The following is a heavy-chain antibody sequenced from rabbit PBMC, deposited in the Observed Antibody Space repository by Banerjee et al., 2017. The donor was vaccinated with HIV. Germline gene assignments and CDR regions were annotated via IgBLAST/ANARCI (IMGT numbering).Heavy chain of an antibody. D-gene: IGHD4-1*01. CDR2: IHGGSSGTT. V-gene: IGHV1S45*01. Sequence: QEQLEESGGDLVKPEGSLTLTCTASGFTISSSYYMCWVRQAPGKGLEWIACIHGGSSGTTYYATWAKGRFTISRASSTTVTLQLTSLTAADTATYFCARDLAGVIGWNFGLWGPGTLVTVS. CDR3: ARDLAGVIGWNFGL. CDR1: GFTISSSYY. J-gene: IGHJ4*01.